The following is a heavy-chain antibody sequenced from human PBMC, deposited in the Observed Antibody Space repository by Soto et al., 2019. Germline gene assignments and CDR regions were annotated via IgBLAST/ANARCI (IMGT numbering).Heavy chain of an antibody. Sequence: GGSLRLSCATSGFTFRIYAMNWVRQAPGKGLGWVSSISISGTYLHYADSVEGRFTISRDDAKNSVYLQMNSLRPDDTAVYYCAREGNYHEFWGQGTLVTVSS. V-gene: IGHV3-21*01. CDR2: ISISGTYL. CDR1: GFTFRIYA. D-gene: IGHD3-10*01. J-gene: IGHJ4*02. CDR3: AREGNYHEF.